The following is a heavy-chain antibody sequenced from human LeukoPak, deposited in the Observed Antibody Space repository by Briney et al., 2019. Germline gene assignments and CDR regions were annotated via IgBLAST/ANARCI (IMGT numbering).Heavy chain of an antibody. CDR3: ARDHYYGSGSYGDD. V-gene: IGHV3-30*03. CDR2: ISYDGSNK. CDR1: GFTFSSYS. J-gene: IGHJ4*02. Sequence: GGSLRLSCAASGFTFSSYSMNWVRQAPGKGLEWVAVISYDGSNKYYADSVKGRFTISRDNSKNTLYLQMNSLRAEDTAVYYCARDHYYGSGSYGDDWGQGTLVTVSS. D-gene: IGHD3-10*01.